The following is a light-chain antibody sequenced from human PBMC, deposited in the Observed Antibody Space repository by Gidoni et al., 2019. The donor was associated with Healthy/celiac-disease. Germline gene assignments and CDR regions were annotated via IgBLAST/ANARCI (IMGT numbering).Light chain of an antibody. CDR2: KAS. V-gene: IGKV1-5*03. CDR1: QSISSW. CDR3: QQYNSYPWT. J-gene: IGKJ1*01. Sequence: QITQSPSTLSASVGDRVTLTCRASQSISSWLAWYQQKPGKAPKLLIYKASSLESGGPSRFSGSGSGTEFTLTISSLQPDDCATYYCQQYNSYPWTFXQXTKVEIK.